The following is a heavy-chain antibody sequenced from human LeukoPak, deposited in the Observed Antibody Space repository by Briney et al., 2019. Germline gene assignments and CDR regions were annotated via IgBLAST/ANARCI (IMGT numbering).Heavy chain of an antibody. CDR1: GGSFSGYY. J-gene: IGHJ4*02. Sequence: SETLSLTCAVYGGSFSGYYWSWIRQPPGKGLEWIGEINHSGSTNYNPSLKSRVTISVDTSKNQFSLKLSSVTAADTAVYYCARVNTRRLRYFDWLLHAVDYWGQGTLVTVSS. D-gene: IGHD3-9*01. CDR3: ARVNTRRLRYFDWLLHAVDY. V-gene: IGHV4-34*01. CDR2: INHSGST.